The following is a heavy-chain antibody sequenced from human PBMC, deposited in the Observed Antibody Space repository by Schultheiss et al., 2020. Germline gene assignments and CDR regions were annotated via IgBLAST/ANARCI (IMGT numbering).Heavy chain of an antibody. CDR2: IYYSGST. Sequence: SQPLSLTCTVSGGSISGYYWSWIRQPPGKGLEWIGYIYYSGSTNYNPPLKSRVTISVDTSKNQFSLKLSSVTAADTAVYYCAGGIAAAGDAVDIWGQGTMVTVSS. V-gene: IGHV4-59*01. CDR1: GGSISGYY. J-gene: IGHJ3*02. CDR3: AGGIAAAGDAVDI. D-gene: IGHD6-13*01.